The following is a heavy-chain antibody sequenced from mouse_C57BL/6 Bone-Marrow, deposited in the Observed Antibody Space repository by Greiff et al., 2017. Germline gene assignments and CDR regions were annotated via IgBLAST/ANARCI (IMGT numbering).Heavy chain of an antibody. CDR2: INPNYGTT. J-gene: IGHJ4*01. V-gene: IGHV1-39*01. Sequence: EVQVVESGPGLVKPGASVKISCKASGYSFTDYNMNWVKQRKGKSLEWIGVINPNYGTTTYNQKFKGKATLTVDQSSSTAYMQLNSLTSEDSAVYYCARGYDYDYAMDYWGQGTSVTVSS. CDR3: ARGYDYDYAMDY. CDR1: GYSFTDYN. D-gene: IGHD2-4*01.